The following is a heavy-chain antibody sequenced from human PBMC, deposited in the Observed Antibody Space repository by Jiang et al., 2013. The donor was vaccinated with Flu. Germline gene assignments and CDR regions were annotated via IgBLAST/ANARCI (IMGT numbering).Heavy chain of an antibody. CDR3: ATTTAAMPLGAFDI. CDR1: GYTFTSYW. V-gene: IGHV5-51*01. J-gene: IGHJ3*02. Sequence: GAEVKKPGESLKISCKGSGYTFTSYWIGWVRRMPGKGLELMGIIYPGDSNTRYSPSFQGQVTISADKSINTAYLQWASLKASDTAMYYCATTTAAMPLGAFDIWGQGTLVTV. CDR2: IYPGDSNT. D-gene: IGHD2-2*01.